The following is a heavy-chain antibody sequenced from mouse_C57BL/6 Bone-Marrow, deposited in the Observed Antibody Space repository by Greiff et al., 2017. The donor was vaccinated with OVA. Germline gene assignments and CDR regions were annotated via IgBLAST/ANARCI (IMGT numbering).Heavy chain of an antibody. D-gene: IGHD1-1*01. Sequence: QVQLQQSGAELVRPGTSVKMSCKASGYTFTNYWIGWAKQRPGHGLEWIGDIYPGGGYTNYNEKFKGKATLTADKSSSTAYMQCSSLTSEDSAIYYCARGYYPDAMDYWGQGTSVTVSS. CDR1: GYTFTNYW. J-gene: IGHJ4*01. V-gene: IGHV1-63*01. CDR3: ARGYYPDAMDY. CDR2: IYPGGGYT.